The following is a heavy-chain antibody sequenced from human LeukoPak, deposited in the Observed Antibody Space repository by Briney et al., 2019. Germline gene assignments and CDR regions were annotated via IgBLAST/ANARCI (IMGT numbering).Heavy chain of an antibody. CDR1: GGSISSYY. CDR2: IYYGGST. CDR3: ARVLQGWFDP. J-gene: IGHJ5*02. Sequence: PSETLSLTCTVSGGSISSYYWSWIRQPPGKGLEWIGHIYYGGSTNYNPSLKSRVTISVDTSKNQFSLRLSSVTAADTAVYYCARVLQGWFDPWGQGTLVTVSS. V-gene: IGHV4-59*01. D-gene: IGHD4-11*01.